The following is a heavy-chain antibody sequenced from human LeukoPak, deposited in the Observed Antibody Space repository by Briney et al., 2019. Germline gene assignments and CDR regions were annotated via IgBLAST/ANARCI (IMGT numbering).Heavy chain of an antibody. Sequence: GASVKVSCKASGGTFSSYAISWVRQAPGQGLEWMGGIIPIFGTANYAQKFQGRVTITTDESTSTAYMELSSLRSEDTGVYYCARDRGSGYYLYWGQGTLVTVSS. J-gene: IGHJ4*02. D-gene: IGHD3-22*01. CDR1: GGTFSSYA. V-gene: IGHV1-69*05. CDR2: IIPIFGTA. CDR3: ARDRGSGYYLY.